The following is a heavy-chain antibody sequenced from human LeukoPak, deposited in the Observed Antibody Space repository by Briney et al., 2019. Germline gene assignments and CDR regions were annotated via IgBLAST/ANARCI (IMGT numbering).Heavy chain of an antibody. J-gene: IGHJ6*03. Sequence: PGRSLRLSCAASGFTFSSYAMHWVRQAPGKGLEWVAVISYDGSNKYYADSVKGRFTISRDNSKNTLYLQLNSLRAEDTAVYYCAREMATLPYYYMDVWGKGTTVTVSS. CDR1: GFTFSSYA. CDR2: ISYDGSNK. CDR3: AREMATLPYYYMDV. V-gene: IGHV3-30*04. D-gene: IGHD5-24*01.